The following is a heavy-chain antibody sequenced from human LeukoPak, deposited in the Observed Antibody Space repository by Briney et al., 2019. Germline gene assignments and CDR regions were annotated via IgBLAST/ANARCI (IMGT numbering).Heavy chain of an antibody. D-gene: IGHD6-13*01. CDR3: AGTTSSSWYRSNAFDI. CDR2: IYYSGST. V-gene: IGHV4-59*01. Sequence: PSETLSLTCTVSGGSISSYYWSWIRQPPGKGLEWIGYIYYSGSTSYNPSLKSRVTISVDTSKNQFSLKLSSVTAADTAVYYCAGTTSSSWYRSNAFDIWGQGTMVTVSS. CDR1: GGSISSYY. J-gene: IGHJ3*02.